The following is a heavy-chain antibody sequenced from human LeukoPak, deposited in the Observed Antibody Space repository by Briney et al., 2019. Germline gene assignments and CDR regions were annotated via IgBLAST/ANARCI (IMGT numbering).Heavy chain of an antibody. CDR2: INPNSGGT. D-gene: IGHD2-2*01. Sequence: ASVNVSCKASGYTFTGYYMHWVRQAPGQGLEWMGWINPNSGGTNYAQKFQGRVTMTRDTSISTAYVELSRLRSDDTAVYYCARPRYCSSTSCSNAFDIWGQGTMVTVSS. V-gene: IGHV1-2*02. CDR1: GYTFTGYY. J-gene: IGHJ3*02. CDR3: ARPRYCSSTSCSNAFDI.